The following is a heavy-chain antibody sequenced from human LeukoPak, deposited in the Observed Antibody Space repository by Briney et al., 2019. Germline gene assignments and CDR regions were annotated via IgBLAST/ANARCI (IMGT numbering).Heavy chain of an antibody. CDR2: ISAYNGNT. CDR1: GYTFTGYG. D-gene: IGHD3-10*01. Sequence: GATVKVSSKASGYTFTGYGISWVRQAPGQGLEWMGWISAYNGNTNYAQKLQGRVTMTTDTSTSTAYMELRSLRSDDTAVYYCARDLWFGVNYGMDVWGQGTTVTVSS. V-gene: IGHV1-18*01. CDR3: ARDLWFGVNYGMDV. J-gene: IGHJ6*02.